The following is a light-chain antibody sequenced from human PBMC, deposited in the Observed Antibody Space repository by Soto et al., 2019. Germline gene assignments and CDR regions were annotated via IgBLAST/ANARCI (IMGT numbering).Light chain of an antibody. Sequence: QSVLTQPPSVSAAPGQKVTISCSGSSSNIGNDYVSWYQQLPGTATKLLIYDNHKRPSGIPDRFSGSKSGTSATLGITGLQTGDEADYYCGTWDSSLSAYVFGTGTKLTVL. V-gene: IGLV1-51*01. CDR3: GTWDSSLSAYV. CDR2: DNH. CDR1: SSNIGNDY. J-gene: IGLJ1*01.